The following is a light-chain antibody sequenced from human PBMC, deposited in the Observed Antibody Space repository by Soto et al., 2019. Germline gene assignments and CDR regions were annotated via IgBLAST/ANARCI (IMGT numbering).Light chain of an antibody. CDR2: WAS. CDR3: QHYYNSWT. V-gene: IGKV4-1*01. Sequence: DIVMTQSPDSLAVSLGERATINCKSSQNSENYLAWYQQKAGHPPKLLIDWASTRASGVPDRFSGSGSGTDFTLTISSLQAEDVAVYYCQHYYNSWTFGQGTQVDIK. J-gene: IGKJ1*01. CDR1: QNSENY.